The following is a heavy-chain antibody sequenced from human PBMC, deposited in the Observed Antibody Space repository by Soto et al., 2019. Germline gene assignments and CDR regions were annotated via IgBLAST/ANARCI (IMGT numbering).Heavy chain of an antibody. D-gene: IGHD3-22*01. CDR3: ARDLGYYASSGYFDY. CDR2: ISSSGDIT. J-gene: IGHJ4*02. V-gene: IGHV3-11*01. CDR1: GFTFSYYQ. Sequence: GGSLRFSCAASGFTFSYYQMIWIRQAPGKGLEWVSYISSSGDITYYADSVKGRFTISRDNAKNSLYLQMNSLRAEDTAVYYCARDLGYYASSGYFDYWGQGTLVTVSS.